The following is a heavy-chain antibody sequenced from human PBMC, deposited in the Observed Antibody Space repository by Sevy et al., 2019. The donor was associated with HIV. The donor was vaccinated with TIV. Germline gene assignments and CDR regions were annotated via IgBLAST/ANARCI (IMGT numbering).Heavy chain of an antibody. CDR3: ASEYCSRGSCFFDY. D-gene: IGHD2-15*01. Sequence: GGSLRLSCVVSGFDIRSNYMSWVRQAPGKGLEWVSHIYAGGTAYYADSVKGRFTFSRDDSKNTVSLRMRGLRVEDSAVYYCASEYCSRGSCFFDYWGQGIQVTVSS. J-gene: IGHJ4*02. CDR1: GFDIRSNY. V-gene: IGHV3-53*01. CDR2: IYAGGTA.